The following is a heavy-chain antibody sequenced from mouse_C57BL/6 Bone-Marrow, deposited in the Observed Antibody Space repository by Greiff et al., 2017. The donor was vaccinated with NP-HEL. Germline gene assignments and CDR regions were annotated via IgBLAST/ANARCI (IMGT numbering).Heavy chain of an antibody. CDR2: IWSGGST. CDR3: ARNDYYGSSYYFDY. D-gene: IGHD1-1*01. CDR1: GFSLTSYG. V-gene: IGHV2-2*01. Sequence: VQLKQSGPGLVQPSQSLSITCTVSGFSLTSYGVHWVRQSPGKGLEWLGVIWSGGSTDYNAAFISRLSISKDNSKSQVFFKMNSPQADDTAIYYCARNDYYGSSYYFDYWGQGTTLTVSS. J-gene: IGHJ2*01.